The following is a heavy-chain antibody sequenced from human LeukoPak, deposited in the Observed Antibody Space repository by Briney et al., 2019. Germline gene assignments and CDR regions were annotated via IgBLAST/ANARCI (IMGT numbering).Heavy chain of an antibody. J-gene: IGHJ4*02. V-gene: IGHV4-34*01. D-gene: IGHD3-10*01. CDR1: GGSFSGYY. CDR3: ARRLGSYFDY. Sequence: SETLSLTCAVYGGSFSGYYWSWIRQPPGKGLEWIGEINHSGSTNYNPSLKSRVTISVDTSKNQFSLKLSSVTAADTAVYYCARRLGSYFDYWGQGTLVTVSS. CDR2: INHSGST.